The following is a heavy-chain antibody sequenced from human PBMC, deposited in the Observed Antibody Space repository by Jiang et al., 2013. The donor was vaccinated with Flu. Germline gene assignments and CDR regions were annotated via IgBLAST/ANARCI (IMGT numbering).Heavy chain of an antibody. CDR2: ISSSGSDI. Sequence: VQLLESGGGLVKPGGSLRLSCAASGFTFSDYYMTWIRQAPGKGLEWVSYISSSGSDIYNADSVKGRFTISRDNAKNSLYLQMNSLRAEDTAVYYCARSRSVYGSSGAYYYYYYMDVWGKGTTVSVSS. CDR1: GFTFSDYY. V-gene: IGHV3-11*01. D-gene: IGHD5/OR15-5a*01. J-gene: IGHJ6*03. CDR3: ARSRSVYGSSGAYYYYYYMDV.